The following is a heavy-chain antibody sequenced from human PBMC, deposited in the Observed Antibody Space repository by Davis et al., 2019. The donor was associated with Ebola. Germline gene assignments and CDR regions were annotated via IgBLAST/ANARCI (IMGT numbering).Heavy chain of an antibody. D-gene: IGHD5-18*01. V-gene: IGHV3-23*01. CDR3: ARDGRRYSSGGMDV. Sequence: PGGSLRLSCAASGFTFSSYAMSWVRQAPGKGLEWVSAISGSGGSTYYADSVKGRFTISRDNSKNTLYLQMNSLRAEDTAVYYCARDGRRYSSGGMDVWGQGTTVTVSS. J-gene: IGHJ6*02. CDR2: ISGSGGST. CDR1: GFTFSSYA.